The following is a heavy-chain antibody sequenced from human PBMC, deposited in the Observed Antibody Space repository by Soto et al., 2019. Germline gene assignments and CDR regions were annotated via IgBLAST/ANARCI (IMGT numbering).Heavy chain of an antibody. J-gene: IGHJ5*02. CDR3: ASPKIAFYNWFDP. D-gene: IGHD3-3*02. CDR2: IYYSGST. CDR1: GGSIGSSSYY. V-gene: IGHV4-39*01. Sequence: SETLSLTCTVSGGSIGSSSYYWCWIRQPPGKGLEWIGSIYYSGSTYYNPSLKSRVTISVDTSKNQFSLKLSSVTAADTAVYYCASPKIAFYNWFDPWGQGTLVTVS.